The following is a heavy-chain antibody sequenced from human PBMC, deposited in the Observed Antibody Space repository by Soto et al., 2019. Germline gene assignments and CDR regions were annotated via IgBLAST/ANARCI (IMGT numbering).Heavy chain of an antibody. CDR1: GGSISDSDNY. CDR2: IHYSGRT. V-gene: IGHV4-39*01. CDR3: ARTYFGSGSQYY. D-gene: IGHD3-10*01. J-gene: IGHJ4*02. Sequence: QLQLQESGPGLVEPSETLSLTCTVSGGSISDSDNYWGWIHQSPGKGLEWIGSIHYSGRTYQNPSLKSRVTIPVDTSKNQFSLKLSSVTAADTAVYYCARTYFGSGSQYYWGQGALVTVSS.